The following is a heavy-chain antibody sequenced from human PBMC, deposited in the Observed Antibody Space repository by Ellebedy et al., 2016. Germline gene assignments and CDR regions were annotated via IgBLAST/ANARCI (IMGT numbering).Heavy chain of an antibody. V-gene: IGHV4-34*01. Sequence: SETLSLTCAVYGGSFSGYYWSWIRQPPGKGLEWIGEINHSGSTNYNPSLKSRVTISVDTSKNQFSLKLSSVTAADTAVYYCARGPKEYVYYFDYWGQGTLVTVSS. J-gene: IGHJ4*02. CDR3: ARGPKEYVYYFDY. CDR2: INHSGST. D-gene: IGHD3-16*01. CDR1: GGSFSGYY.